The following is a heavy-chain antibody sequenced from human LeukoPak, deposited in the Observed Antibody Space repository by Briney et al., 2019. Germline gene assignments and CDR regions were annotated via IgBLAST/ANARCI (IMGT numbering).Heavy chain of an antibody. J-gene: IGHJ5*02. CDR2: IWYDRSNK. D-gene: IGHD3-16*01. Sequence: TGGSLRLSCAASGFTFSSYGMHWVRQAPGKGLEWVAVIWYDRSNKYYADSVKGRFTISRDNSKNTLYLQMNSLRAEDTAVYYCARDLRLPSGWFDPWGQGTLVTVSS. V-gene: IGHV3-33*01. CDR1: GFTFSSYG. CDR3: ARDLRLPSGWFDP.